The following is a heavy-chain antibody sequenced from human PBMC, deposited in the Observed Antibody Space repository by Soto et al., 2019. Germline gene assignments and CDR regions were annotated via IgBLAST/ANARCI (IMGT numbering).Heavy chain of an antibody. D-gene: IGHD3-10*01. CDR1: GFTFSSYG. CDR3: AKDKGSSDYYYGMGV. Sequence: QVQLVESGGGVVQPGRSLRLSCAASGFTFSSYGMHWVRQAPGKGLEWVAVISYDGSNKYYADSVKGRFTISRDNSKNTLYLQMNSLRAEDTAVYYCAKDKGSSDYYYGMGVRGQGTTVTVSS. V-gene: IGHV3-30*18. J-gene: IGHJ6*02. CDR2: ISYDGSNK.